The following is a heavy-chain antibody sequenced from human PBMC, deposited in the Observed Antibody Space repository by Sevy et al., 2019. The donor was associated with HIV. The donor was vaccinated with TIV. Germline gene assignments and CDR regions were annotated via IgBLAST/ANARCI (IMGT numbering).Heavy chain of an antibody. V-gene: IGHV3-30*03. Sequence: GVSLRLSCAASGFNFRIYAMHWVRQAPGKGLEWVAVISYDGSDKFYAESVKGRFTISRDNSKNMVFLQLNSLRGDDTAVYYCATGRQGATYGYWGQGTPVTVSS. CDR3: ATGRQGATYGY. D-gene: IGHD1-26*01. CDR2: ISYDGSDK. CDR1: GFNFRIYA. J-gene: IGHJ4*02.